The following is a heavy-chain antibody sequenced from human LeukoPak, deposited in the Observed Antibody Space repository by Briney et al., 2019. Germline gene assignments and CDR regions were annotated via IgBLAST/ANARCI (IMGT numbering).Heavy chain of an antibody. V-gene: IGHV3-23*01. J-gene: IGHJ4*02. CDR2: ISGSGGST. CDR1: GFTFSSYA. D-gene: IGHD3-22*01. CDR3: AKALISGHYYWYFDY. Sequence: GGSLRLSCAASGFTFSSYAMSWVRQAPGKGLEWVSGISGSGGSTYYADSVKGRFTISRDNSKNTLFLQMNSLRAEDTAIYYCAKALISGHYYWYFDYWGQGTLVTVSS.